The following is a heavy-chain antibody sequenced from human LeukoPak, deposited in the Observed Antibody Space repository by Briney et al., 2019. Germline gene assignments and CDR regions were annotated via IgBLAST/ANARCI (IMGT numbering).Heavy chain of an antibody. CDR3: ARVLQSIVVVPAATYWFDP. CDR1: GGTFSSYA. V-gene: IGHV1-69*13. J-gene: IGHJ5*02. CDR2: IIPIFGTA. D-gene: IGHD2-2*01. Sequence: ASVKVSCKASGGTFSSYAISWVRQAPGQGLEWMGGIIPIFGTANYAQKFQGRVTITADESTSTAYMELSSLRSEDTAVYYCARVLQSIVVVPAATYWFDPWGQGTLVTVSS.